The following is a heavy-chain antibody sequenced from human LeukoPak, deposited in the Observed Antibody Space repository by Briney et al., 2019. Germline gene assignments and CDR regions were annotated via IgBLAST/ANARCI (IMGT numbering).Heavy chain of an antibody. CDR3: ARDSSGSYYANFDY. J-gene: IGHJ4*02. CDR1: GFTFSSYS. D-gene: IGHD1-26*01. V-gene: IGHV3-21*01. Sequence: PGGSLRLSCAASGFTFSSYSMNWVRQAPGNGLEWVSSISSSSSYIYYADSVKGRFTISRDNAKNSLYLQMNSLRAEDTAVYYCARDSSGSYYANFDYWGQGTLVTVSS. CDR2: ISSSSSYI.